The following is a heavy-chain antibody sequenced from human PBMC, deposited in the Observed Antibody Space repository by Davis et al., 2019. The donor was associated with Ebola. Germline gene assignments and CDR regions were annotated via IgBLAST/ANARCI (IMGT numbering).Heavy chain of an antibody. D-gene: IGHD4-17*01. Sequence: GGSLRLSCAASGFTFSDYYMSWICQAPGKGLEWVSYISSSGSTIYYADSVKGRFTISRDNAKNSLYLQMNSLRAEDTAVYYCARDRWNGDYLFDYWGQGTLVTVSS. J-gene: IGHJ4*02. V-gene: IGHV3-11*04. CDR2: ISSSGSTI. CDR3: ARDRWNGDYLFDY. CDR1: GFTFSDYY.